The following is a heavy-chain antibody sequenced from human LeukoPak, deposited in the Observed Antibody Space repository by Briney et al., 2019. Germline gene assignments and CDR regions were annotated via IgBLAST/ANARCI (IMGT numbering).Heavy chain of an antibody. V-gene: IGHV4-59*01. CDR2: IYYSGST. CDR1: GGSISSYY. D-gene: IGHD3-22*01. J-gene: IGHJ3*02. CDR3: ARYSPYYDSSGYAFDI. Sequence: SETLSLTCTVSGGSISSYYWSWIRQPPGKGLEWIGCIYYSGSTNYNPSLKSRVTISVDTSKNQFSLKLSSVTAADTAVYYCARYSPYYDSSGYAFDIWGQGTMVTVSS.